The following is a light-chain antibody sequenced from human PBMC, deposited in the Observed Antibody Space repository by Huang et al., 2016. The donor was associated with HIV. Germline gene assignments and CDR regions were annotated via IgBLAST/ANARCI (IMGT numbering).Light chain of an antibody. CDR3: QQRSNRPLT. Sequence: EIVLTQSPATLSLSPGERATLSCRARQSVNTFLAWYQQKPGQAPRLLIYDAANRATGIPARFSGSGSGTDFTLTISSLEPEDFAVYYCQQRSNRPLTFGGGTKVEIK. J-gene: IGKJ4*01. V-gene: IGKV3-11*01. CDR2: DAA. CDR1: QSVNTF.